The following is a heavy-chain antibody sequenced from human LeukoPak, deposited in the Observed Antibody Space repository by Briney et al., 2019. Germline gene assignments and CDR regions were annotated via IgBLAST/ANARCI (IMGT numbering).Heavy chain of an antibody. D-gene: IGHD5-18*01. J-gene: IGHJ4*02. CDR1: GGSFSGYY. Sequence: SETLSLTCAVYGGSFSGYYWSWIRQHPGKGLEWIGYIYSTGSTYYNPSLKSRVTISADTSKNQFSLKLNSVTAADTAVYYCSREGTGNSFGAFDYWGQGTLVTVST. CDR3: SREGTGNSFGAFDY. V-gene: IGHV4-31*11. CDR2: IYSTGST.